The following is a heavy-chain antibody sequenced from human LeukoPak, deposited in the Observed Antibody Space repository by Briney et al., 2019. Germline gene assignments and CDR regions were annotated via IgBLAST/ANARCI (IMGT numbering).Heavy chain of an antibody. CDR3: AKDVTVVAATRYYYGMDV. CDR2: ISYDGSNK. D-gene: IGHD2-15*01. Sequence: GSLRLSCAASGFTFSSYGMHWVRQAPGKGLEWVSVISYDGSNKYYADSVKGRFTISRDNSKNTLYLQMNSLRAEDTAVYYCAKDVTVVAATRYYYGMDVWGQGTTVTVSS. V-gene: IGHV3-30*18. J-gene: IGHJ6*02. CDR1: GFTFSSYG.